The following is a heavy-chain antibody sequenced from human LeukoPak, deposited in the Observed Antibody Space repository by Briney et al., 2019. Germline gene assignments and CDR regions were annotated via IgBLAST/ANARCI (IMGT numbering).Heavy chain of an antibody. CDR1: GGTFSSYA. Sequence: GASVKVSCKASGGTFSSYAIGWVRQAPGQGLEWMGRIIPIFGTANYAQKFQGRVTITTDESTSTAYMELSSLRSEDTAVYYCARDLGGDYVDWFDPWGQGTLVTVSS. V-gene: IGHV1-69*05. D-gene: IGHD4-17*01. J-gene: IGHJ5*02. CDR2: IIPIFGTA. CDR3: ARDLGGDYVDWFDP.